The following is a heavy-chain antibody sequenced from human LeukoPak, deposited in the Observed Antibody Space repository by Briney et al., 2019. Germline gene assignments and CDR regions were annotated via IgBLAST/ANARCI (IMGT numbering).Heavy chain of an antibody. CDR1: GFTVSSNY. Sequence: PGGSLRLSCAASGFTVSSNYMSWVCQAPGKGLEWVSVIYSGGSTYYADSVKGRFTISRDNSKNTLYLQMNSLRAEDTAVYYCARDRRETMITFGGVMTAGWFDPWGQGTLVTVSS. CDR2: IYSGGST. CDR3: ARDRRETMITFGGVMTAGWFDP. V-gene: IGHV3-53*01. D-gene: IGHD3-16*01. J-gene: IGHJ5*02.